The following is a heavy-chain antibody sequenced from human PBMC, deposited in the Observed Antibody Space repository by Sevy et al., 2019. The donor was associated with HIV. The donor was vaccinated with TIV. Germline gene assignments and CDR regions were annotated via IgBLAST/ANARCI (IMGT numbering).Heavy chain of an antibody. V-gene: IGHV3-23*01. CDR2: ISGSGTST. CDR1: GFSFSTYA. CDR3: GKVSIFGVGGFYDY. Sequence: GGSLSLSCAASGFSFSTYAMTWVRQAPGKGLEWVSGISGSGTSTYYTDSVKGRFTISRDNSKNTVYLQMNNLRAEDTAVYYCGKVSIFGVGGFYDYWGQGTLVTVSS. J-gene: IGHJ4*02. D-gene: IGHD3-3*01.